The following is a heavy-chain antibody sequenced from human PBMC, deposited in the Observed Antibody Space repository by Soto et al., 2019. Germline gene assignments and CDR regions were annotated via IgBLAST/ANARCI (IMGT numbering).Heavy chain of an antibody. CDR1: GFTFSSYA. V-gene: IGHV3-23*01. D-gene: IGHD3-10*01. CDR3: AKDRAVRRLNNWFDP. Sequence: EVQLLESGGGLVQPGGSLRLSCAASGFTFSSYAMSWVRQAPGKGLEWVSAISGSGGSTYYADSVKGRFTISRDNSKNTLYLQMNSLRAEYTAVYYCAKDRAVRRLNNWFDPWGQGTLVTVSS. CDR2: ISGSGGST. J-gene: IGHJ5*02.